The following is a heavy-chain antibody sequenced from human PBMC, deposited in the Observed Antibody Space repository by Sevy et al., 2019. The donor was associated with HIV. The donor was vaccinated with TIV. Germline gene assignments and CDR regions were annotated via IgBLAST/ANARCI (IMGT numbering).Heavy chain of an antibody. CDR1: GGSVSGGGHS. D-gene: IGHD3-3*02. CDR2: IHYGGNP. J-gene: IGHJ6*02. V-gene: IGHV4-61*08. Sequence: SEPLSLTCPVSGGSVSGGGHSWGWVRQPPGKGLGWIGYIHYGGNPNYNPSLKSRVTISVDTSKEQFSLKLSSVTAADTAVYYCARDRIFAVGFNGMDVWGQGTTVTVSS. CDR3: ARDRIFAVGFNGMDV.